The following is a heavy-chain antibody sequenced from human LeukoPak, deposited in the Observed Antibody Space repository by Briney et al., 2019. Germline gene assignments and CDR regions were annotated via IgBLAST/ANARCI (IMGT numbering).Heavy chain of an antibody. CDR1: GFTFSNAG. CDR3: TTDPRNGYYFDY. D-gene: IGHD1-1*01. V-gene: IGHV3-15*01. CDR2: IKSNTDGGTA. Sequence: GGSLRLSCAASGFTFSNAGMSWVRQAPGKGLEWIGRIKSNTDGGTADYAAPVKDRVTISRDDSKNTLYLQMNSLKTEDTAVYYCTTDPRNGYYFDYWGQGTLATVSS. J-gene: IGHJ4*02.